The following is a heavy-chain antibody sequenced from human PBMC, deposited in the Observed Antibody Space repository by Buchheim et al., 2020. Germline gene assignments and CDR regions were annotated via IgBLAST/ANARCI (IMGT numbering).Heavy chain of an antibody. CDR1: GFTFSSYG. J-gene: IGHJ4*02. CDR3: ARLPSARSGHIY. Sequence: QVQLVESGGGVVQPGRSLRLSCAASGFTFSSYGMHWVRQAPGKGLEWVAVIWYDGSNKYYADSVKGRFTISRDNSKNTLYLQMNSLRAEDTAVCYCARLPSARSGHIYWGQGTL. CDR2: IWYDGSNK. D-gene: IGHD3-3*01. V-gene: IGHV3-33*01.